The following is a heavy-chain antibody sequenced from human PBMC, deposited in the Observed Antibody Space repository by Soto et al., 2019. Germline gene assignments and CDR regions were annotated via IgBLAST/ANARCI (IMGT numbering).Heavy chain of an antibody. J-gene: IGHJ6*02. CDR3: ARERYQVISDGMDV. CDR1: GYTFTGYY. D-gene: IGHD2-2*01. V-gene: IGHV1-2*02. Sequence: GASVKVSCKASGYTFTGYYVHWVREAPGQGLEWMGWINPETGGTSYAQKFQGRVTLSRDTSINTAYLGVSRLRFDDAAVYFCARERYQVISDGMDVWGQGTTVTVSS. CDR2: INPETGGT.